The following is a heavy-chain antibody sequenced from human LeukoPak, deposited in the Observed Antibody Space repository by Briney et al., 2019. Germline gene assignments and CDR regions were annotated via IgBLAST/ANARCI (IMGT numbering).Heavy chain of an antibody. CDR1: GGSISTYY. J-gene: IGHJ5*02. V-gene: IGHV4-59*08. Sequence: SETLSLTCTISGGSISTYYWSWMRQPPGKGLEWIGYIYYSGITKYNPSLKSRVTISVDTSKNQISLKLSSVTAADTAVYYCARQGDYGSGSYVWFDPWGQGTLVTVSS. CDR3: ARQGDYGSGSYVWFDP. D-gene: IGHD3-10*01. CDR2: IYYSGIT.